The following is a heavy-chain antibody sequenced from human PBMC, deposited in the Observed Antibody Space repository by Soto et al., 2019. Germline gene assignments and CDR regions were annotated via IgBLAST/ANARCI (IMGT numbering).Heavy chain of an antibody. V-gene: IGHV1-69*13. CDR2: IIPIFGTA. Sequence: ASVKVSCKASGGTFSSYAISWVRQAPGQGLEWMGGIIPIFGTANYAQKFQGRVTITADESTSTAYMELSSLRSEDTAVYYCARDKSSWYLRKIHPRGGYYYYGMDVWGQGTTVTVSS. D-gene: IGHD6-13*01. CDR3: ARDKSSWYLRKIHPRGGYYYYGMDV. J-gene: IGHJ6*02. CDR1: GGTFSSYA.